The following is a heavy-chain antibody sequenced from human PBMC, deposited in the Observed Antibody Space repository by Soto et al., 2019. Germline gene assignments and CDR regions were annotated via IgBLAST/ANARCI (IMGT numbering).Heavy chain of an antibody. J-gene: IGHJ1*01. D-gene: IGHD1-7*01. CDR1: GAYISDFS. Sequence: QVQQLESGPGLVKPWDTLSLTCTVSGAYISDFSWSWIRQPAGKGLEWIGRITVNGNTQYNPSFRSRVTMSMDTSRNQFSLNLQSATAADTTLYYCARESGENWTYEAHWGQGTLVTVSS. CDR3: ARESGENWTYEAH. CDR2: ITVNGNT. V-gene: IGHV4-4*07.